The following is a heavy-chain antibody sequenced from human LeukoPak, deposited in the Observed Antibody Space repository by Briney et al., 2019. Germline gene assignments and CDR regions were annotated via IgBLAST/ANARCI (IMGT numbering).Heavy chain of an antibody. CDR2: LYSGGTT. CDR1: GFNVGSNY. Sequence: GGSLRLSCAASGFNVGSNYTSWVRQAPGKGLQWVSFLYSGGTTYYAHSVKGRFTISRDDSKNTVYLQMNSLTTEDTAVYYCARALYGSGSYFIAWGQGTLVTVSS. D-gene: IGHD3-10*01. V-gene: IGHV3-66*02. J-gene: IGHJ4*02. CDR3: ARALYGSGSYFIA.